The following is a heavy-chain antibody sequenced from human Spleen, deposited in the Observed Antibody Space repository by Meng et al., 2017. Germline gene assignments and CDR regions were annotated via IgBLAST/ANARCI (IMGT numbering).Heavy chain of an antibody. D-gene: IGHD6-19*01. CDR2: IGHSGIT. Sequence: QPQLQESGPGLVKPSEALSLTCSVSGGSISTSGYYWCWIRQPPGKGLEWIGSIGHSGITYYTPSLKSRVTVSIDMSKSQFSLKLTSVTAADTAVYYCVRSSGWVRTGFDPWGQGTLVTVSS. CDR3: VRSSGWVRTGFDP. J-gene: IGHJ5*02. CDR1: GGSISTSGYY. V-gene: IGHV4-39*01.